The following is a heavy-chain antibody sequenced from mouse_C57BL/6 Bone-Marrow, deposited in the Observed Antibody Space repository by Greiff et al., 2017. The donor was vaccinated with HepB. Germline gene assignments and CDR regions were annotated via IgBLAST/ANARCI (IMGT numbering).Heavy chain of an antibody. CDR2: ISSGGDYI. CDR3: TRDGRLRSLYWYVDV. Sequence: DVKLVESGEGFVKPGGSLKLSCAASGFPFSSYAMSWVRQTPEKRLEWVAYISSGGDYIYYADTVKGRFTISRDNARNTLYLQMSSLKSEDTAMYYCTRDGRLRSLYWYVDVWGTGTTVTVSS. V-gene: IGHV5-9-1*02. J-gene: IGHJ1*03. CDR1: GFPFSSYA. D-gene: IGHD1-1*01.